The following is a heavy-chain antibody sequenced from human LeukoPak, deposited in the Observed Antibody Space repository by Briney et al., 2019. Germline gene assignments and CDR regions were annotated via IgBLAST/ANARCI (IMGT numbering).Heavy chain of an antibody. J-gene: IGHJ4*02. Sequence: GGSLRLSCAASGFTFSNYAMTWVRQAPGRGLEWVSGISGSGTSTYYADSVKGRFTISRDNSKNTLSLQMNSLRAEDSAVYYCAKYDSSWDERGYFDYWGQGTLVTVSS. V-gene: IGHV3-23*01. CDR2: ISGSGTST. D-gene: IGHD3-22*01. CDR3: AKYDSSWDERGYFDY. CDR1: GFTFSNYA.